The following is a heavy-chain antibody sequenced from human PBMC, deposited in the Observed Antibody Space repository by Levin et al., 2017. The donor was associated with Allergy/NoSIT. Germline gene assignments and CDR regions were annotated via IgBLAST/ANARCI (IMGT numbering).Heavy chain of an antibody. D-gene: IGHD5/OR15-5a*01. V-gene: IGHV6-1*01. CDR2: TYYRSKWYN. Sequence: SQTLSLTCAXXXXHCVTNNAAWHWIRPSPSRGLEWLGRTYYRSKWYNDYAVSVKSRITVNPDTSKNQFSLQLESVTPEDTAVYYCARDVTRVYDYWGQGILVTVSS. CDR1: XXHCVTNNAA. CDR3: ARDVTRVYDY. J-gene: IGHJ4*02.